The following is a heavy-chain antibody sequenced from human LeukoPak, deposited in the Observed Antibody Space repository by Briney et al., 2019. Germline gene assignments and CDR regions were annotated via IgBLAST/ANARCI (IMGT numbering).Heavy chain of an antibody. CDR1: GFTFCDYA. J-gene: IGHJ4*02. V-gene: IGHV3-7*01. Sequence: GGSLRLSCTASGFTFCDYAMSWFRQAPGKGLEWVANIKQDGGQIYYLDSVKGRFTVSRDNAKNSLYLQMNSLRAEDTAVYYCARLGARQMLEYWGQGTLVTVSS. CDR3: ARLGARQMLEY. CDR2: IKQDGGQI. D-gene: IGHD4-17*01.